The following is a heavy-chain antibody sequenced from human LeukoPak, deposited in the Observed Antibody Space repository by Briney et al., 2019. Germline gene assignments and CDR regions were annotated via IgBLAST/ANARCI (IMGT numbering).Heavy chain of an antibody. CDR1: GFTFSSYG. D-gene: IGHD3-9*01. Sequence: GGSLRLSCAASGFTFSSYGMHWVRQAPGKGLEWEAVISYDGSNKYYADSVKGRFTISRDNSKNTLYLQMNSLRAEDTAVYYCARDAGRYFDWLGYWGQGTLVTVSS. CDR3: ARDAGRYFDWLGY. V-gene: IGHV3-30*03. CDR2: ISYDGSNK. J-gene: IGHJ4*02.